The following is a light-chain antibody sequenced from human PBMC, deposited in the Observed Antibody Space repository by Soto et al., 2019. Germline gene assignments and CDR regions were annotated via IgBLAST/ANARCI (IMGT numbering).Light chain of an antibody. CDR2: DVH. V-gene: IGLV2-11*01. CDR1: SSDVGGYDY. CDR3: CSFAGDPYV. J-gene: IGLJ1*01. Sequence: HSALTQPRSVSAAPGQSVAISCTGNSSDVGGYDYVSWYQQHPGKAPKLMIYDVHKRPSGVPDRFSGSKSGNTASLTISGLQAEDEADYYCCSFAGDPYVFGTGTKVTVL.